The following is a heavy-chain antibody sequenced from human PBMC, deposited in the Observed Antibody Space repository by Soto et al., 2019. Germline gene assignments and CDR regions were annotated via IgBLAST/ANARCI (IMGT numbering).Heavy chain of an antibody. Sequence: QVQLVESGGGVVQPGRSLRLSCAASGFTFSSYGMHWVRQAPGKGLEWVAVISYDGSNKYYADSVKGRFTISRDNSKNTLYLQMNSLRAEDTAVYYCATRWLVDAFEIWGQGTMVTVSS. D-gene: IGHD5-12*01. V-gene: IGHV3-30*03. CDR3: ATRWLVDAFEI. CDR1: GFTFSSYG. CDR2: ISYDGSNK. J-gene: IGHJ3*02.